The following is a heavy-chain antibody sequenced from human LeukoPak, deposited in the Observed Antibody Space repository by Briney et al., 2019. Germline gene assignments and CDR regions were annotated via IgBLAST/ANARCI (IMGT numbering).Heavy chain of an antibody. CDR2: IRSSSTYI. D-gene: IGHD3-16*01. CDR1: GFTFTNYW. J-gene: IGHJ6*03. CDR3: ARDGGYYYMDV. V-gene: IGHV3-21*01. Sequence: GGSLRLSCAASGFTFTNYWMIWVRQAPGKGLEWVSSIRSSSTYIYYADSVKGRFTVSRDDAKNSLYPQMNSLRADDTAVYYCARDGGYYYMDVWGKGTTVTVSS.